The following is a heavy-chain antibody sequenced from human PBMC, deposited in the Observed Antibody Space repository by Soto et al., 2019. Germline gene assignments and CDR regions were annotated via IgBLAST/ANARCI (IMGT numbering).Heavy chain of an antibody. CDR3: ARVAVVPAAPALN. D-gene: IGHD2-2*01. CDR1: GGTFSSYA. Sequence: AASVKVSCKASGGTFSSYAISWVRQAPGQGLEWMGGIIPIFGTANYAQKFQGRVTITADESTSTAYMELSSLRSEDTAVYYCARVAVVPAAPALNWGQGTLVTVSS. V-gene: IGHV1-69*13. J-gene: IGHJ4*02. CDR2: IIPIFGTA.